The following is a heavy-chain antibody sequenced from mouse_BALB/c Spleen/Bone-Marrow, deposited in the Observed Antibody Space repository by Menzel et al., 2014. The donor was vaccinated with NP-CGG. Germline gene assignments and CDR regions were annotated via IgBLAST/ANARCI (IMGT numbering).Heavy chain of an antibody. D-gene: IGHD4-1*01. V-gene: IGHV1S81*02. CDR2: INPSNGGP. CDR1: GYTFTNYY. J-gene: IGHJ3*01. Sequence: QVQLQQSGAELVKPGASVKLSCKASGYTFTNYYMYWVKQRPGQGLERIGEINPSNGGPNFNEKFKSKATLTVDKSSSTAYMQLSGLTSEDSAVYYCTRARPGGFAYWGQGTLVTVSA. CDR3: TRARPGGFAY.